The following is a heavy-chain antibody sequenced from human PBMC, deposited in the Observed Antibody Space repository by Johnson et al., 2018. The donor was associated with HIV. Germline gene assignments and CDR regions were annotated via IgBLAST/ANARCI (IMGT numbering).Heavy chain of an antibody. CDR3: ARRAHDAFDI. CDR1: GFPFSTYG. V-gene: IGHV3-30*14. CDR2: ISYDGSNK. J-gene: IGHJ3*02. Sequence: QVQLVESGGGVVQPGRSLRLSCVVSGFPFSTYGMNWVRQSPGKGLEWVAVISYDGSNKYYADSVKGRFTISRDNSKNTLFLQMGSLRAEDMAVYYCARRAHDAFDIWGQGTMVTVSS.